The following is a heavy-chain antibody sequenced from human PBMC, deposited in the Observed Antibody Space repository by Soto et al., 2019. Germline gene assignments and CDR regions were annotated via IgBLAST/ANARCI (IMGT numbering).Heavy chain of an antibody. CDR3: ANLDMIKFGGVIGPNDEFDI. J-gene: IGHJ3*02. V-gene: IGHV4-34*01. CDR2: INHSGST. Sequence: SETLSLTCAVYGGSFSGYYWSWIRQPPGKGLEWIGEINHSGSTNYNPSLKSRVTISVDTSKNQFSLKLSSVTAADTAVYYCANLDMIKFGGVIGPNDEFDIWGQGTMVTVSS. CDR1: GGSFSGYY. D-gene: IGHD3-16*02.